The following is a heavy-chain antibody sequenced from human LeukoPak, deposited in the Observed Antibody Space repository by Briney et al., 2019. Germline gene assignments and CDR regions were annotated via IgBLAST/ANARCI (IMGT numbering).Heavy chain of an antibody. CDR1: GFTFSSYW. Sequence: GGSLRLSCAASGFTFSSYWMSWVRQAPGKGLEWVANIKQDGSEKYYVDSVKGRFTISRDNAKNSLCLQMNSLRVEDTAVYYCARHVVAVGFDYWGQGTLVTVSS. V-gene: IGHV3-7*01. D-gene: IGHD3-22*01. CDR2: IKQDGSEK. CDR3: ARHVVAVGFDY. J-gene: IGHJ4*02.